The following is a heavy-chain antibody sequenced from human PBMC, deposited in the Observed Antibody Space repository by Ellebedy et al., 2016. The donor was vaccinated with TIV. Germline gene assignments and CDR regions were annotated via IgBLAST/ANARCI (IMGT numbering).Heavy chain of an antibody. D-gene: IGHD6-13*01. CDR1: GFTFTNYW. Sequence: PGGSLRLSCAASGFTFTNYWMHWVRQAPGKGLVWVSRINSDGSNTNYADSVKGRFTISRDNAKNTMYLQMNCLRAEDTAVYYCVRGSSSSWYGGSFDNWGQGMLVTVSS. CDR3: VRGSSSSWYGGSFDN. CDR2: INSDGSNT. V-gene: IGHV3-74*01. J-gene: IGHJ4*02.